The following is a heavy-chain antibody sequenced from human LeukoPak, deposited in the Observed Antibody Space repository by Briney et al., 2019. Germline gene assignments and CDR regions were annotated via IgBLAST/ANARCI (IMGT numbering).Heavy chain of an antibody. CDR1: GGSFSSSRYY. CDR3: ASMTYYFGSGSYSAIDY. D-gene: IGHD3-10*01. CDR2: IYYTGTT. V-gene: IGHV4-39*01. J-gene: IGHJ4*02. Sequence: AETLSLTCTVSGGSFSSSRYYRGWIRQPPGKGLGWIGTIYYTGTTYYNPSLKSRVTISVDTSKSQFSLKLSSVTAADTAVYYCASMTYYFGSGSYSAIDYWGQGTLVTVSS.